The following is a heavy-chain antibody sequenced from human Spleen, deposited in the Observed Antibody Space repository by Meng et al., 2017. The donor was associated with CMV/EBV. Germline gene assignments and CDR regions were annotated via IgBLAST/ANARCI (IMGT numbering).Heavy chain of an antibody. CDR3: ARVGIPNVYKYAMDV. CDR1: GFTFSRYE. J-gene: IGHJ6*02. V-gene: IGHV3-48*03. CDR2: SSSTGSTI. D-gene: IGHD6-13*01. Sequence: GGSLRLSCAASGFTFSRYEMNWVRQAPGKGLEWVSYSSSTGSTIYYADSVKGRFTISRDNAENSLYLQMNSLRAEDTAVYYCARVGIPNVYKYAMDVWGQGTTVTVSS.